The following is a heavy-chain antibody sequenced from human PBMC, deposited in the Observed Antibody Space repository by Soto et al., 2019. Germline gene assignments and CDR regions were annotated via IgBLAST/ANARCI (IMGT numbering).Heavy chain of an antibody. CDR2: IYYTGIT. D-gene: IGHD6-19*01. CDR1: VGSISSSSYY. V-gene: IGHV4-39*01. Sequence: ETLSATCTVSVGSISSSSYYWGWILQPPGKGLEWIGSIYYTGITHYNPSLKSRATISIDTSKNQFSLNLNSVTATDTAVYYCARPARQDTVAGNYWGQGTLVTVSS. CDR3: ARPARQDTVAGNY. J-gene: IGHJ4*02.